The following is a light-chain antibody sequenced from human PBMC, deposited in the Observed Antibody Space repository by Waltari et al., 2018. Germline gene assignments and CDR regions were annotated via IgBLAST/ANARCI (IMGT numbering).Light chain of an antibody. CDR2: SAS. CDR3: QQTNSFPRT. V-gene: IGKV1-12*01. J-gene: IGKJ1*01. CDR1: QGIDNW. Sequence: EIQMTQSPSFVSASVGDRVTITCRASQGIDNWLAWYQQKPGKAPMFLIYSASSLQSGVPSRFVGSGSGTDFILTISRLQPEDFATYYCQQTNSFPRTFGQGTKVAIK.